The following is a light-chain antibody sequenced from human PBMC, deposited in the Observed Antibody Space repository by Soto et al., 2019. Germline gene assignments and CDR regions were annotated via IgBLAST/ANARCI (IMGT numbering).Light chain of an antibody. J-gene: IGKJ5*01. V-gene: IGKV3-20*01. CDR1: QSVTSNY. CDR3: QHYVSPPIT. CDR2: GAS. Sequence: EIVLTXXPXXXXLSPGERATXSCRASQSVTSNYLAWYQQKPGQAPRLLVYGASSRATGISDRFSGSGSGTDFTLTISRLEPEDFAVYYCQHYVSPPITFGQGTRLEIK.